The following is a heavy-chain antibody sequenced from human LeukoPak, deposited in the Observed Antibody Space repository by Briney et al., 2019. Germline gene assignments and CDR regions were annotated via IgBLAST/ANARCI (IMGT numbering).Heavy chain of an antibody. CDR1: GFTFTAYH. V-gene: IGHV1-2*02. CDR2: INPNSGGT. J-gene: IGHJ6*03. Sequence: GASVKVSCKASGFTFTAYHMHWVRQAPGQGLEWMGWINPNSGGTNYAQKFQGRVTMTMDTSISTAYMELSRLRSDDTAVYYCARDRDLAAAGTRYYYYYYYMDVWGKGTTVTVSS. D-gene: IGHD6-13*01. CDR3: ARDRDLAAAGTRYYYYYYYMDV.